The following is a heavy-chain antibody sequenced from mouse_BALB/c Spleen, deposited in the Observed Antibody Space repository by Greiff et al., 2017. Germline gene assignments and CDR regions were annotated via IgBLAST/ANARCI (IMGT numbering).Heavy chain of an antibody. J-gene: IGHJ4*01. CDR2: ISSGGST. CDR3: ARGDNYGISAYAMDY. CDR1: GFTFSSYA. Sequence: EVHLVESGGGLVKPGGSLKLSCAASGFTFSSYAMSWVRQTPEKRLEWVASISSGGSTYYPDSVKGRFTISRDNARNILYLQMSSLRSEDTAMYYCARGDNYGISAYAMDYWGQGTSVTVSS. V-gene: IGHV5-6-5*01. D-gene: IGHD1-1*01.